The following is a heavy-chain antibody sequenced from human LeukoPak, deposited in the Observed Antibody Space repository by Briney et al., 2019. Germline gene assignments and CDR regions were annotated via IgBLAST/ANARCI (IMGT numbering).Heavy chain of an antibody. CDR1: GFTFSNYG. V-gene: IGHV3-30*18. Sequence: GGSLRLSCAASGFTFSNYGMHWVRQAPGKGLEWVAVISYDGSNKYYTDSVKGRFTISRDNSKNTLYLQMNSLRAEDTAVYYCAKDRTAGYDILVDYWGQGTLVTVSS. D-gene: IGHD3-9*01. CDR2: ISYDGSNK. J-gene: IGHJ4*02. CDR3: AKDRTAGYDILVDY.